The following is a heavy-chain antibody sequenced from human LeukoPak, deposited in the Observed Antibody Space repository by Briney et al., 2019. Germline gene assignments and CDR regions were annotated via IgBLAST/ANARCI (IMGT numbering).Heavy chain of an antibody. Sequence: GGSLRLSCAASGFTFSSYWRSWVRQAPGKGLDWVANIKQDGSEKYYVDSVKGRFTISRDNAKISLSLQMNSLRAEDTAVYYCARELSGSYYGSDAFDIWGQGTMVTVSS. J-gene: IGHJ3*02. CDR1: GFTFSSYW. CDR3: ARELSGSYYGSDAFDI. V-gene: IGHV3-7*01. CDR2: IKQDGSEK. D-gene: IGHD1-26*01.